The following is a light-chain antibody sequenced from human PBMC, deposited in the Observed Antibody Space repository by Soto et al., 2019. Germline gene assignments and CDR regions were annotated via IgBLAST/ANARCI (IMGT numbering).Light chain of an antibody. Sequence: VRVSQFPAALAASVGDTVTMTCRSSSNLGAWYQKKPGKAAKLLIYDVSNLERGVPPGFSGSTSGAESTPTPTRVQPGAIGTYYCQHTNDLPFGQGT. CDR2: DVS. V-gene: IGKV1-5*01. J-gene: IGKJ2*01. CDR3: QHTNDLP. CDR1: SSSNL.